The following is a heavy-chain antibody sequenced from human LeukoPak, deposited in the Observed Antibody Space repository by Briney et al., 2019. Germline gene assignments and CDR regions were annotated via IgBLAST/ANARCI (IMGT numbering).Heavy chain of an antibody. CDR2: IYYSGST. Sequence: SETLSLTCTVSGGSISSSSYYWGWIRQPPGKGLEWIGSIYYSGSTYYNPSPKSRVTISVDTSKNQFSLKLSSVTAADTAVYYCASGDSSGYYPDAFDIWGQGTMVTVSS. CDR1: GGSISSSSYY. J-gene: IGHJ3*02. V-gene: IGHV4-39*07. D-gene: IGHD3-22*01. CDR3: ASGDSSGYYPDAFDI.